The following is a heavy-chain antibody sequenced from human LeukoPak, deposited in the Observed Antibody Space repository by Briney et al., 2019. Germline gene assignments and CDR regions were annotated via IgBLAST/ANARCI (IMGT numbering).Heavy chain of an antibody. D-gene: IGHD6-19*01. CDR1: GSTFSSYS. CDR2: ISSSSSTI. Sequence: GGSLRLSCAASGSTFSSYSMNWVRQAPGKGLEWVSYISSSSSTIYYADSVKGRFTISRDNAKNSLYLQMNSLRAEDTAVYYCARTAAVAAPFRIWGQGTMVTVSS. CDR3: ARTAAVAAPFRI. J-gene: IGHJ3*02. V-gene: IGHV3-48*01.